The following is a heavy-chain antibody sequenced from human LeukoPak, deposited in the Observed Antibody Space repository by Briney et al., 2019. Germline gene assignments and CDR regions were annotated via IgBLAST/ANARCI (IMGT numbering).Heavy chain of an antibody. CDR2: IYPADSET. D-gene: IGHD1-26*01. Sequence: GESLKISCQASGYTFTKYWIGWVRQIPGKGLEWMGIIYPADSETRYSPSSQGQVTVSADKSTNTAYLQWASLKASDTAMHYCARLPSLLAAGMFDSWGQGTLVTVSS. CDR3: ARLPSLLAAGMFDS. CDR1: GYTFTKYW. J-gene: IGHJ4*02. V-gene: IGHV5-51*01.